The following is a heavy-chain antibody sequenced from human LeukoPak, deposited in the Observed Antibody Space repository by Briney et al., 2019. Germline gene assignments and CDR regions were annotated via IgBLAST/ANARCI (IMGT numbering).Heavy chain of an antibody. CDR3: AKRSMVRGVQFEAFDL. CDR1: GFTFSRCD. V-gene: IGHV3-30*02. Sequence: PGGSLRLSCAASGFTFSRCDMHWVRQAPGTGLEWVAFVLYDGSLKYYADSVRGRVTISRDNSKNTLYLQMNSLRAEDTAVYYCAKRSMVRGVQFEAFDLWGQGTIVTVSS. J-gene: IGHJ3*01. CDR2: VLYDGSLK. D-gene: IGHD3-10*01.